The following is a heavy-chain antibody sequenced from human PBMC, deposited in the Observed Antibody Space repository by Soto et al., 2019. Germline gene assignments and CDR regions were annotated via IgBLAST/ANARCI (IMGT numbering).Heavy chain of an antibody. Sequence: QVQLQESGPGLVKPSQTLSLTCTVSGGSISSGNYYWSWIRQPPGKGLEWIGFISYSGRTYYSTSLKSLVTISVDTSKSQFSLNLSFVTAADTAVYYCATMGTPATGLYFFDYWGQGSLVTVSS. J-gene: IGHJ4*02. D-gene: IGHD2-15*01. V-gene: IGHV4-30-4*01. CDR2: ISYSGRT. CDR3: ATMGTPATGLYFFDY. CDR1: GGSISSGNYY.